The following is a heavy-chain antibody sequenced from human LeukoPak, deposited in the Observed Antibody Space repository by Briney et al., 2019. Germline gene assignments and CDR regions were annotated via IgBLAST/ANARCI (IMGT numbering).Heavy chain of an antibody. CDR1: GYTLTSYG. D-gene: IGHD3-10*01. J-gene: IGHJ6*03. CDR2: ISAYNGNT. V-gene: IGHV1-18*01. Sequence: ASVKVSCKASGYTLTSYGISWVRQAPGQGLEWMGWISAYNGNTNYAQKLQGRVTMTTDTSTSTAYMELRSLRSDDTAVYYCAREGGEYYYGSGSYYNRFNYYYMDVWGKGTTVTVSS. CDR3: AREGGEYYYGSGSYYNRFNYYYMDV.